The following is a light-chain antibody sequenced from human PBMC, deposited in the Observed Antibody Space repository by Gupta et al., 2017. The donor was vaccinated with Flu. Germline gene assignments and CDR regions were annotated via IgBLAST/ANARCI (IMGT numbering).Light chain of an antibody. V-gene: IGKV1-39*01. Sequence: DIQMTQSPSSLSASVGDRVTLTCRTSQTIGRYLNWYQHRPGTGPKLLIYATSTLPRDVPSRFSGSGSGTDFTLTISSLQPEDSATYYCQQSYSTPHTFGQGTKLEIK. J-gene: IGKJ2*01. CDR3: QQSYSTPHT. CDR2: ATS. CDR1: QTIGRY.